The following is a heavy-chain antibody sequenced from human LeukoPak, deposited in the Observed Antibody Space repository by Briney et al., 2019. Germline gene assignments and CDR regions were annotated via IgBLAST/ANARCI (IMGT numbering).Heavy chain of an antibody. D-gene: IGHD5-24*01. V-gene: IGHV1-69*13. CDR2: IIPIFGTA. J-gene: IGHJ4*02. Sequence: SVKVSCKASGGTFSSYAISWVRQAPGQGLEWMGGIIPIFGTANYAQKFQGRVTITADESTSTAYMELSSLRSEDTAVYYCARDRPGEGRWLQIYYWGQGTLVTVSS. CDR1: GGTFSSYA. CDR3: ARDRPGEGRWLQIYY.